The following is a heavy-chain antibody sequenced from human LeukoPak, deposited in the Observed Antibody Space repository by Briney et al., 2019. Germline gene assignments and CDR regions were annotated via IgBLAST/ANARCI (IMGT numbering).Heavy chain of an antibody. CDR3: AKDQLYDFWSGYRWRPDAFDI. V-gene: IGHV3-23*01. CDR2: ISGSGGST. Sequence: PGGSLRLSCAASGFTFSSYAMSWVRQAPGKGLEWVSAISGSGGSTYYADSVKGRFTISRDNSKNTLYLRMNSLRAEDTAVYYCAKDQLYDFWSGYRWRPDAFDIWGQGTMVTVSS. CDR1: GFTFSSYA. J-gene: IGHJ3*02. D-gene: IGHD3-3*01.